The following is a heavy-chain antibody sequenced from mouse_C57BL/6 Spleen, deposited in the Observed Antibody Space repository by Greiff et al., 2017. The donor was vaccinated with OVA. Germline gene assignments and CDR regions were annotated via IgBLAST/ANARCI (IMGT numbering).Heavy chain of an antibody. Sequence: EVMLVDSGGGLVKPGGSLKLPCAASAFTFSDYGLNWVRQAPEKGLEWVAYISSGRSTIYYADTVKGRFTISRDNAKNTLFLQMTSLRSEDTAMYYCGGSNCGGMDYWGQGTSVTVSS. D-gene: IGHD2-5*01. CDR3: GGSNCGGMDY. J-gene: IGHJ4*01. CDR2: ISSGRSTI. V-gene: IGHV5-17*01. CDR1: AFTFSDYG.